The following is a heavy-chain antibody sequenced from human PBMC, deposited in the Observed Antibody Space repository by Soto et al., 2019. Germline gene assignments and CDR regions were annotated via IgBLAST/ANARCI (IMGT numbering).Heavy chain of an antibody. Sequence: EVQLVESGGGLVKSGGSLRLSCIGSGFIFSDYSMNWVRLAPGKGMEWLSTISQSSSIIVQADSVRGRFTISRDNGKNSVYLHVNSLRADDTAIYYCARDGSSYRDYWYNSCGMDVWGQGTTVTVSS. J-gene: IGHJ6*02. CDR3: ARDGSSYRDYWYNSCGMDV. D-gene: IGHD1-1*01. CDR2: ISQSSSII. V-gene: IGHV3-21*06. CDR1: GFIFSDYS.